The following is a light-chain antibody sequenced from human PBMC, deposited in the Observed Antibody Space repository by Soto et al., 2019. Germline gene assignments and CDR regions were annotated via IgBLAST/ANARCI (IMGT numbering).Light chain of an antibody. CDR2: DVS. Sequence: QSALTQPASVSGSPGQSITISCTGTSSDVGGYNYVSWYQQHPGKAPKLMIYDVSNRPSGVSNRFSGSKSGNTASLTISGLQADDEPDYYCSSYTSSSTLVFGTGTKLTVL. CDR3: SSYTSSSTLV. J-gene: IGLJ1*01. CDR1: SSDVGGYNY. V-gene: IGLV2-14*01.